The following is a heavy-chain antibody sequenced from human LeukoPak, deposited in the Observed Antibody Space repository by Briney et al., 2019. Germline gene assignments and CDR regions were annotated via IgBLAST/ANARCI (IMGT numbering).Heavy chain of an antibody. CDR3: ARGPSRYSSGWYNLRFDY. V-gene: IGHV4-34*01. CDR2: INHSGST. J-gene: IGHJ4*02. D-gene: IGHD6-19*01. CDR1: GGSFSGYY. Sequence: SETLSLTCAVYGGSFSGYYWSWIRQPPGKGLEWIGEINHSGSTNYNPSLKSRVTISVDTSKNQFSLKLSSVTAADTAVYYCARGPSRYSSGWYNLRFDYWGQGTLVTVSS.